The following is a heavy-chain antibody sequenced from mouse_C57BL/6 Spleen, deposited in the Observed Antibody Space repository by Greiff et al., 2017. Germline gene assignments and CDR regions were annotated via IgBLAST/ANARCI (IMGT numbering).Heavy chain of an antibody. D-gene: IGHD1-1*01. J-gene: IGHJ4*01. Sequence: VQLQQSGPGLVQPSQSLSITCTVSGFSLTSYGVHWVRQSPGKGLEWLGVIWRGGSTDYNAAFMSRLGITKDNSKSHVFFKMNSLQADDTAIYYCAKNHVTTVVAPYAMDYWGQGTSGTVSS. V-gene: IGHV2-5*01. CDR2: IWRGGST. CDR1: GFSLTSYG. CDR3: AKNHVTTVVAPYAMDY.